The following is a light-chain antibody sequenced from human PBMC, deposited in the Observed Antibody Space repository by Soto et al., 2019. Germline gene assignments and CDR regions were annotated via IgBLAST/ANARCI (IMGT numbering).Light chain of an antibody. CDR2: AAS. J-gene: IGKJ4*01. Sequence: DIQMTQSPSSLSASVGDRVTISCRASQSITTYLNWYQQKPRQAPKLLIYAASSVQSGVPSRFGGSGSGADFTLTIRSLQAEDFATYYCQQSYSFPLTFGGGTRVEIK. V-gene: IGKV1-39*01. CDR1: QSITTY. CDR3: QQSYSFPLT.